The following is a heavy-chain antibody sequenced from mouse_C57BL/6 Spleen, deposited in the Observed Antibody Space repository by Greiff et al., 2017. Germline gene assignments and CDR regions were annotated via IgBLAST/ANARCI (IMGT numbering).Heavy chain of an antibody. D-gene: IGHD2-4*01. V-gene: IGHV1-82*01. CDR1: GYAFSSSW. Sequence: QVQLKQSGPELVKPGASVKISCKASGYAFSSSWMNWVKQRPGKGLEWIGRIYPGDGDTNYNGKFKGKATLTADKSSSTAYMQLSSLTSEDSAVYFCASPLYYDNGWYFDVWGTGTTVTVSS. J-gene: IGHJ1*03. CDR2: IYPGDGDT. CDR3: ASPLYYDNGWYFDV.